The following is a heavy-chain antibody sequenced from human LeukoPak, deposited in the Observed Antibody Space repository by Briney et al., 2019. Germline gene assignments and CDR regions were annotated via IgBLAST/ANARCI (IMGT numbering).Heavy chain of an antibody. D-gene: IGHD1-26*01. CDR2: ISYDGSDK. CDR3: TRGGASMGGMDV. CDR1: GFTFSSYG. J-gene: IGHJ6*02. V-gene: IGHV3-30*03. Sequence: PGRSLRLSCGASGFTFSSYGMHWVRQAPGKGLEWVAVISYDGSDKKYGESVKGRFTISRDNSKNTLFVQMSSLRDEDTAVYYCTRGGASMGGMDVWGQGTTVIVSS.